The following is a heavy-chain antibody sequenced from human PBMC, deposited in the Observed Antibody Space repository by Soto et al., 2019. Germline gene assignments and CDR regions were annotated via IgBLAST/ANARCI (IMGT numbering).Heavy chain of an antibody. J-gene: IGHJ4*02. V-gene: IGHV3-23*01. D-gene: IGHD3-10*01. Sequence: PVGSLRLSWLASGITFRIRAMSWVRQAPGEGLEWVSTTTYTDGDRKYADSVRGRFTICRDNSKNTLYLQISSLRAEDSAVYFCARGSGDSYPGSRIFDLWGRGARVTVST. CDR3: ARGSGDSYPGSRIFDL. CDR2: TTYTDGDR. CDR1: GITFRIRA.